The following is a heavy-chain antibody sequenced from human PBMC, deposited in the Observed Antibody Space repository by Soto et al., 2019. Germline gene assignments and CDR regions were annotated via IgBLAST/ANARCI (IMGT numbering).Heavy chain of an antibody. CDR1: GFTLNNYR. CDR2: IYSRPNYI. Sequence: GGSLRLSCVASGFTLNNYRMTWVRQGPGKGLESVASIYSRPNYIHYTESVKGRFIISRDNAKNSVYLQMNSLRVEDAAVYYCGREKEDEGSSSLRVYYGVDVWGQGTTVTVSS. D-gene: IGHD6-6*01. J-gene: IGHJ6*02. V-gene: IGHV3-21*06. CDR3: GREKEDEGSSSLRVYYGVDV.